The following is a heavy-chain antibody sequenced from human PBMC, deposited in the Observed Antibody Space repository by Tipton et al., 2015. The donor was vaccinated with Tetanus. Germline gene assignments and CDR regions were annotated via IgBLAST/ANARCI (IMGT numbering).Heavy chain of an antibody. CDR1: GGSFSGYY. Sequence: GLVKPSETLSLTCGVYGGSFSGYYWSWIRQPPGKGLEWIGEINHSGSTNHNPSLKSRVTISVDRSKNQFSLEPTSVTAADRAVYYCARLGPSGYDNTWGQGTLVTVSS. CDR3: ARLGPSGYDNT. V-gene: IGHV4-34*01. CDR2: INHSGST. D-gene: IGHD5-12*01. J-gene: IGHJ5*02.